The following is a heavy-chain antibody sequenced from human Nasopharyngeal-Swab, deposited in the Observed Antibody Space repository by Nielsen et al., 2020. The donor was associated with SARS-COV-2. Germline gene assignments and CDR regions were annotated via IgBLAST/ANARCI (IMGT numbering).Heavy chain of an antibody. J-gene: IGHJ5*02. CDR3: ARDGPYYDILTGYSNYWFDP. CDR2: VSAYNGNT. V-gene: IGHV1-18*04. CDR1: GYTFTSYG. D-gene: IGHD3-9*01. Sequence: ASVKVSCKASGYTFTSYGISWVRQAPGQGLEWMGWVSAYNGNTNYAQKLQGRVTMTTDTSTSTAYMELRSLGSDDTAVYYCARDGPYYDILTGYSNYWFDPWGQGTLVTVSS.